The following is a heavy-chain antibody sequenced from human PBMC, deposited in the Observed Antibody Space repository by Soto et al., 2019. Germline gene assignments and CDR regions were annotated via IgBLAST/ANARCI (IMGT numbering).Heavy chain of an antibody. CDR2: ITPFNGNT. CDR1: GYTFTYRY. D-gene: IGHD2-2*01. V-gene: IGHV1-45*02. CDR3: ALLWEYCSCTSCYVPIPADAFDI. J-gene: IGHJ3*02. Sequence: SVKVSFKASGYTFTYRYLHWVRQAPGQALEWMGWITPFNGNTNYAQKFQDRVTITRDRSMSTAYMELSSLRSEDTAMYYCALLWEYCSCTSCYVPIPADAFDIPGQSTRVTVAS.